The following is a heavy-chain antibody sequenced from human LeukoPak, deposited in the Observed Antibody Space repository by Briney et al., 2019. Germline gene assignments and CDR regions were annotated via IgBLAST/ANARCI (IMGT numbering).Heavy chain of an antibody. CDR1: RFTFSDFW. Sequence: PGGSLRLSCAVSRFTFSDFWMHGVRRPPGRGRVGVSRINNDGSNRGYVGSLKGRFTISRDNAKNTLYLQMNSLRAEDTAVYYCARAIHLVGAFDIWGQGTMVTVSS. CDR2: INNDGSNR. V-gene: IGHV3-74*01. J-gene: IGHJ3*02. D-gene: IGHD2-8*02. CDR3: ARAIHLVGAFDI.